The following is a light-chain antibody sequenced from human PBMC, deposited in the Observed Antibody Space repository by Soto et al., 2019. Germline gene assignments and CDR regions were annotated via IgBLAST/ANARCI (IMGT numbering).Light chain of an antibody. CDR3: AAWDDSLSGVV. Sequence: QPVLTQSPSASGTPGQRVTISCSGSSSNIGSNYVYWYQQLPGAAPKLLIYRNNQRPSGVPDRFSGSKSGTSAALAISGLRSEDEAAYYCAAWDDSLSGVVFGGGTKLTVL. J-gene: IGLJ2*01. CDR2: RNN. V-gene: IGLV1-47*01. CDR1: SSNIGSNY.